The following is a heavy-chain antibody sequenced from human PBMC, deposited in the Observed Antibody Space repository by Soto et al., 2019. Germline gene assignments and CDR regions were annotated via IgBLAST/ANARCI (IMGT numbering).Heavy chain of an antibody. CDR1: GYSISSGYY. CDR2: IYHSGSM. CDR3: ARKGAYNSRSFYYYHYGMDV. V-gene: IGHV4-38-2*01. Sequence: XGTLTLTCAVSGYSISSGYYWGCIRQPPGKGLEWIGSIYHSGSMFYNPSLKSRVTISVDTSKNQFSLKLSSVTAADTAVYYCARKGAYNSRSFYYYHYGMDVWGQGTTVTVSS. J-gene: IGHJ6*02. D-gene: IGHD3-10*01.